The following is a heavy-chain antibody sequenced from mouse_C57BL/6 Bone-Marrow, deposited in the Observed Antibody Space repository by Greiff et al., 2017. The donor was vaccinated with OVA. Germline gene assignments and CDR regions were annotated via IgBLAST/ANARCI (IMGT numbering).Heavy chain of an antibody. J-gene: IGHJ3*01. CDR1: GFTFSSYG. CDR2: ISSGGSYT. Sequence: EVQLKESGGDLVKPGGSLKLSCAASGFTFSSYGMSWVRQTPDKRLEWVATISSGGSYTYYPDSVKGRFTISRDNAKNTLYLQMSSLKSEDTAMYYCASRSFAYWGQGTLVTVSA. V-gene: IGHV5-6*01. CDR3: ASRSFAY.